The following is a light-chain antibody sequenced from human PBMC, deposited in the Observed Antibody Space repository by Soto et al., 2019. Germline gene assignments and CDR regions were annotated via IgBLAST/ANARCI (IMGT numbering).Light chain of an antibody. CDR2: DAT. CDR1: QSVSSY. J-gene: IGKJ1*01. Sequence: VITQSPSSLSAYKGERATLSCRASQSVSSYLAWYHQKPGQAPRLLMYDATKRATGIPARFSGSGSGTEFTLTISSLQSEDFAVYYCQQYNNWPPWTFGQGTKVDIK. CDR3: QQYNNWPPWT. V-gene: IGKV3D-15*01.